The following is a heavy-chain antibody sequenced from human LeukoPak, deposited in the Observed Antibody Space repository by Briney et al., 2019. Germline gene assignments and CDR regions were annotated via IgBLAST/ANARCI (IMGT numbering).Heavy chain of an antibody. Sequence: SETLSLTCTVSGGSISSGSYYWSWIRQPAGKGLEWIGRIHTSGSTNYNPSLKSRVTMSVDTSKNQFSLKLSSVTAADTAVYYCARDRYYYDSSGYYSLDYWGQGTLVTVSS. D-gene: IGHD3-22*01. J-gene: IGHJ4*02. CDR2: IHTSGST. CDR1: GGSISSGSYY. CDR3: ARDRYYYDSSGYYSLDY. V-gene: IGHV4-61*02.